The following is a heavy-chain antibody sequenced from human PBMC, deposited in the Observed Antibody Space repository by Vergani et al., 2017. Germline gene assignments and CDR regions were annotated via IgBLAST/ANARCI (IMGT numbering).Heavy chain of an antibody. CDR1: GDSVISTDYH. J-gene: IGHJ4*02. D-gene: IGHD2-15*01. CDR3: ASKRGACRAAYCHSYDF. V-gene: IGHV4-39*01. CDR2: MDYSGST. Sequence: QVQLQESGPGLVKPSETLSLTCTVSGDSVISTDYHWGWIRQPPGKGLEWIGSMDYSGSTSYSPSLESRISISFATPKHQFSLRLTSVTAADTAVYYCASKRGACRAAYCHSYDFWGPGTLVGVSS.